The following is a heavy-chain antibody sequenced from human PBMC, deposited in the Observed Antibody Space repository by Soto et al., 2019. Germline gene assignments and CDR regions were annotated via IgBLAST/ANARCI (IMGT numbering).Heavy chain of an antibody. J-gene: IGHJ3*02. CDR1: GYTFTSYG. CDR2: ISAYNGNT. V-gene: IGHV1-18*01. D-gene: IGHD3-9*01. Sequence: ASVKVSCKASGYTFTSYGISWVRQAPGQGLEWMGWISAYNGNTNYAQKLQGRVTMTTDTSTSTAYMELRSLRSDDTAVYYCARDLVTYYDILTGYHDAFDIWGQGTMVTVSS. CDR3: ARDLVTYYDILTGYHDAFDI.